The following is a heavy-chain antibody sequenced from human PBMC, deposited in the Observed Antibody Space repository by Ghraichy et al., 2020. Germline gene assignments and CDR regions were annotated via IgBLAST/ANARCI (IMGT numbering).Heavy chain of an antibody. CDR3: AREITISGAFDI. D-gene: IGHD3-3*01. CDR2: IYYSGST. V-gene: IGHV4-59*01. J-gene: IGHJ3*02. CDR1: GGSISSYY. Sequence: SETLSLTCTVSGGSISSYYWSWIRQPPGKGLEWIGYIYYSGSTNYNPSLKSRVTISVDTSKNQFSLKLSSVTAADTAVYYCAREITISGAFDIWGQGTMVTVSS.